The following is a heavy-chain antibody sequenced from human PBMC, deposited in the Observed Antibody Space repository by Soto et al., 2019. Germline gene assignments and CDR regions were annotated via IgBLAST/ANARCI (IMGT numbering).Heavy chain of an antibody. J-gene: IGHJ5*01. CDR3: AKIRLSSTGINWFDS. CDR1: GFTFSNYV. V-gene: IGHV3-23*01. D-gene: IGHD2-8*02. CDR2: ISASGGST. Sequence: EVQLLDSGGGSVQPGGSLRLSCAASGFTFSNYVMAWVRQAPGKGLEWVSGISASGGSTYYPDSVKGRFSISRDNSKNTLFLQMNSLRAEDTAIYYCAKIRLSSTGINWFDSWGQGTLVTVSS.